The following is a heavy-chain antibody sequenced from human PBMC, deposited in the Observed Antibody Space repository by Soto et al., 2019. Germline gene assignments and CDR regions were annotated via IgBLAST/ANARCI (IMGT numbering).Heavy chain of an antibody. D-gene: IGHD6-6*01. Sequence: SETLSLTCTVSGGSIIDFYCIFIRHPPLKGLEWIGYIYYSGSTNYNPSLKSRVTISVDTSKNQFSLNLRSMSPADTAVYYCARVGGLAARTFDYWGPGTLVTVSS. CDR2: IYYSGST. CDR3: ARVGGLAARTFDY. J-gene: IGHJ4*02. V-gene: IGHV4-59*01. CDR1: GGSIIDFY.